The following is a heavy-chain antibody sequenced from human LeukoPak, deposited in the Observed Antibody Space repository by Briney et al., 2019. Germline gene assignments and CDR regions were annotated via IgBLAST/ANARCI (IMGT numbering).Heavy chain of an antibody. CDR2: IKQDGSEK. Sequence: PGGSLRLSCAASGFIFSSYWMCWVRQAPGKGLEWVANIKQDGSEKYYVDSVKGRFTISRDNAKNSLYLQMDSLRVEGTAVYYCARGRKIVVVMGGFFDYWGQGTLVTVSS. CDR3: ARGRKIVVVMGGFFDY. D-gene: IGHD3-22*01. J-gene: IGHJ4*02. CDR1: GFIFSSYW. V-gene: IGHV3-7*03.